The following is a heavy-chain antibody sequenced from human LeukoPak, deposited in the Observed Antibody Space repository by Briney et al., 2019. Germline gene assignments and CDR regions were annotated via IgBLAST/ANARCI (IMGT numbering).Heavy chain of an antibody. D-gene: IGHD6-6*01. CDR2: MWYDGSNK. CDR3: ARVGSNSAYYLDY. CDR1: GFIFSSYG. V-gene: IGHV3-33*01. J-gene: IGHJ4*02. Sequence: GRSLRLSCAASGFIFSSYGMHWVRQAPGKGLEWVAVMWYDGSNKYYADSVKGRFTISRDNSKNTLYLQMNSLRAEDTAVYYCARVGSNSAYYLDYWGQGTLVTVSS.